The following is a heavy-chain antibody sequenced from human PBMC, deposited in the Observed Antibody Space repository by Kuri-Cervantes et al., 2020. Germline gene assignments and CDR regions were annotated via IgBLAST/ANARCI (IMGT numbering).Heavy chain of an antibody. V-gene: IGHV4-39*07. D-gene: IGHD3-22*01. J-gene: IGHJ4*02. Sequence: SETLSLTCSVSGDSISGSGHFWGWIRQPPGKGLEWIGSIYYSGNTYYNSSLKSRVTISVDTSKNQFSLKLSSVTAADTAVYYCARGYRIVNDWGQGTLVTVSS. CDR3: ARGYRIVND. CDR1: GDSISGSGHF. CDR2: IYYSGNT.